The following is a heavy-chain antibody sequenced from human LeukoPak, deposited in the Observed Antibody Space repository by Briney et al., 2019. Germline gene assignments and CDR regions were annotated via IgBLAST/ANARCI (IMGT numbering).Heavy chain of an antibody. V-gene: IGHV4-39*07. CDR1: GGSISSSSYY. Sequence: PSETLSLTCTVSGGSISSSSYYWGWIRQPPGKGLEWIGEINHSGSTNYNPSLKSRVTISVDTSKNQFSLKLGSVTAADTAVYYCARGPIATAAGYLNYYYYGMDVWGQGTTVTVSS. CDR3: ARGPIATAAGYLNYYYYGMDV. D-gene: IGHD6-13*01. J-gene: IGHJ6*02. CDR2: INHSGST.